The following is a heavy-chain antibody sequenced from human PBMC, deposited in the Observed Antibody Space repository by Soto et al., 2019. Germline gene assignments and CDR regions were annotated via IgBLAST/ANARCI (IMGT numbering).Heavy chain of an antibody. Sequence: EVQLVESGGGLVKPGGSLRLSCAASGFTFNNAWMTCVRQAPGKGLEWVGRIKSKADGGIIDYAAPVRCRFTISRDDSKNTVYLQRNSLKTEDTAMYYCKTDPGGSTWGQGTMVTVSS. V-gene: IGHV3-15*01. CDR1: GFTFNNAW. J-gene: IGHJ3*01. CDR3: KTDPGGST. CDR2: IKSKADGGII.